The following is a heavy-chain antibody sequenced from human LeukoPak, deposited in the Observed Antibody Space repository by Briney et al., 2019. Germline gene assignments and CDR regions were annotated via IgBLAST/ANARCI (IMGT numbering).Heavy chain of an antibody. J-gene: IGHJ4*02. D-gene: IGHD3-22*01. CDR2: IYTRGST. CDR3: AGEGHYYDDTGYYYGGEDY. V-gene: IGHV4-4*07. CDR1: GGSITSYY. Sequence: SETLSLTCTVSGGSITSYYWSWIRQLAGKGLEWIGRIYTRGSTKYSPSLKSRVTLSVDTSKNQFSLRLSSVTAADTAVYYCAGEGHYYDDTGYYYGGEDYWGQGTLVTVSS.